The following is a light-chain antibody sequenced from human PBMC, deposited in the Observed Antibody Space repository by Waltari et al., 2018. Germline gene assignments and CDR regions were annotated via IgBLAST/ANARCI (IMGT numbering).Light chain of an antibody. J-gene: IGLJ1*01. Sequence: QSVLTQPPSASGTPGQRVTISCSGSSSNIGSYYVHWYQQLPGTAPNLLIYRDNQRPSGVPDRFSGSKSGTSASLAISGLRSDDEADYHCAAWDDSLSAHVFGAGTKVTVL. CDR3: AAWDDSLSAHV. CDR1: SSNIGSYY. CDR2: RDN. V-gene: IGLV1-47*01.